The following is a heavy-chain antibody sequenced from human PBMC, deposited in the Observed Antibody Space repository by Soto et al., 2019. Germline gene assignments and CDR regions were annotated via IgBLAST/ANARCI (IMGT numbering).Heavy chain of an antibody. J-gene: IGHJ4*02. V-gene: IGHV2-5*01. CDR3: AHSPANTDWPHPYWFDY. CDR2: IYGNDHR. D-gene: IGHD2-8*02. CDR1: GFSLRTKEVA. Sequence: QITLKESGPTLVKPTQALTLTCSFSGFSLRTKEVAVGWIRQPPGKALEWLALIYGNDHRRYTPSLGSRLTVTRDASKNQVVLTMTNMDPGDTATYFCAHSPANTDWPHPYWFDYWGQGTLVTVSS.